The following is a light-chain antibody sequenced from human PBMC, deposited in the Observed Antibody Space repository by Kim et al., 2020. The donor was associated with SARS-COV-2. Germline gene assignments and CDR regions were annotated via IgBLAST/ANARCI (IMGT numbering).Light chain of an antibody. CDR2: NTD. Sequence: TLTCASSPGAVTSKHHPAWFQQKTGQAPTALIYNTDSKHSWTPARFSGSVLGGKAALTLSNVQPDDEAVYYCLLFDGGSLLRLFGGGTQLTVL. CDR1: PGAVTSKHH. CDR3: LLFDGGSLLRL. J-gene: IGLJ3*02. V-gene: IGLV7-43*01.